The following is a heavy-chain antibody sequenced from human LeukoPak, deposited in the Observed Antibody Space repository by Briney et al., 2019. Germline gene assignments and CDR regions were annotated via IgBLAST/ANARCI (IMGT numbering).Heavy chain of an antibody. CDR3: ARRKPDYGDYFSLLGGMDV. J-gene: IGHJ6*02. CDR2: ISSSSSYI. D-gene: IGHD4-17*01. V-gene: IGHV3-21*01. Sequence: PGGSLRLSCAASGFTFSSYSMNWVRQAPGKGLEWVSSISSSSSYIYYADSVKGRFTISRDNAKNSLYLQMNSLRAEDTAVYYCARRKPDYGDYFSLLGGMDVWGQGTTVTVSS. CDR1: GFTFSSYS.